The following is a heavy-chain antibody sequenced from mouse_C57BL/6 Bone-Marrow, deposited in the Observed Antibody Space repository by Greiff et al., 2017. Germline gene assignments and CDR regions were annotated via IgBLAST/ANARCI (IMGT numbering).Heavy chain of an antibody. V-gene: IGHV1-85*01. CDR1: GYTFTDYY. CDR2: IYPRDGST. CDR3: ARDYGSSYWYFDV. D-gene: IGHD1-1*01. Sequence: VQRVESGPELVKPGASVKISCKASGYTFTDYYINWVKQRPGQGLEWIGWIYPRDGSTKYNEKFKGKATLTVDTSSSTAYMELHSLTSEDSAVYFCARDYGSSYWYFDVWGTGTTVTVSS. J-gene: IGHJ1*03.